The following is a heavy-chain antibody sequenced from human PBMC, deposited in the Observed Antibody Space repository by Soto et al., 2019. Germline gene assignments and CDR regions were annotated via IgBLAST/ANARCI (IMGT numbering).Heavy chain of an antibody. Sequence: TSETLSPTRAVSGGSISSGGYYWSWIRQHPGKGLEWIGYIYYSGSTYYNPSLKSRVTISVDTSKNQFSLKLSSVTAADTAVYYCARDAPDSRGNWFDPWGQGTLVTVSS. V-gene: IGHV4-31*11. J-gene: IGHJ5*02. CDR2: IYYSGST. CDR1: GGSISSGGYY. CDR3: ARDAPDSRGNWFDP. D-gene: IGHD2-21*02.